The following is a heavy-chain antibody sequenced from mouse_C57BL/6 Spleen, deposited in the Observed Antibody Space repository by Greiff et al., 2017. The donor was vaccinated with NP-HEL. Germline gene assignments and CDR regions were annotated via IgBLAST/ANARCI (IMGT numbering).Heavy chain of an antibody. J-gene: IGHJ2*01. CDR3: AREDGYDGYFDY. D-gene: IGHD2-2*01. CDR1: GYSITSGYY. Sequence: DVQLQESGPGLVKPSQSLSLTCSVTGYSITSGYYGNGNRQVPGNKLEWMGYISNDGSNNYNPSLKNRISITRDTSKNQFFLKLNSVTTEDTATYYCAREDGYDGYFDYWGQGTTLTVSS. V-gene: IGHV3-6*01. CDR2: ISNDGSN.